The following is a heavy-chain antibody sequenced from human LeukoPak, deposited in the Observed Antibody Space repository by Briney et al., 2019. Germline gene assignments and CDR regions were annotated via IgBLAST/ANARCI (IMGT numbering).Heavy chain of an antibody. CDR2: MNPNSGNT. V-gene: IGHV1-8*01. D-gene: IGHD6-19*01. Sequence: GSVKVSCKASGCTFTSYDINWVRQATGQGLEWMGWMNPNSGNTGYAQKFQGRVTVTRNTSISTAYMELSSLRSEDTAVYYCARGFGYSSGWYVGYWGQGTLVTVSS. CDR3: ARGFGYSSGWYVGY. CDR1: GCTFTSYD. J-gene: IGHJ4*02.